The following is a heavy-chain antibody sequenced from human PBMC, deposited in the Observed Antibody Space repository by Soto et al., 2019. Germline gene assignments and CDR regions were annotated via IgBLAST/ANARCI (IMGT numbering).Heavy chain of an antibody. V-gene: IGHV1-18*01. CDR1: GYTFTSYG. Sequence: QVQLVQSGAEVKKPGASVKVSCKASGYTFTSYGISWVRQAPGQGLEWMGWISAYNGNTNYAQKLQGRVTMTTDTSPSTAYMELRSLRSDDTAVYYCARDLDYDILTGYYTRHFDYWGQGTLVTVSS. D-gene: IGHD3-9*01. J-gene: IGHJ4*02. CDR2: ISAYNGNT. CDR3: ARDLDYDILTGYYTRHFDY.